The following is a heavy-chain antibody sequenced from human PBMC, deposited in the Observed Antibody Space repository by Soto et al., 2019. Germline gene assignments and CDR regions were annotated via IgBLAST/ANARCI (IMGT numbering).Heavy chain of an antibody. D-gene: IGHD2-15*01. CDR3: ARDGLILKYSFDI. J-gene: IGHJ3*02. Sequence: ASVKVSCKASGGTFSSYAISWVRQAPGQGLEWMGWINPNTGDTKFAQRFQGRVTMTGDTSISTAYMDLSRLTSDDTAVYYCARDGLILKYSFDIWGQGTMVTVSS. CDR1: GGTFSSYA. CDR2: INPNTGDT. V-gene: IGHV1-2*02.